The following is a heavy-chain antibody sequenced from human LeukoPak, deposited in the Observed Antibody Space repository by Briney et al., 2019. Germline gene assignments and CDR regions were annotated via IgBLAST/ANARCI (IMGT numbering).Heavy chain of an antibody. CDR1: GYTFTSYA. V-gene: IGHV1-3*01. CDR3: ARGEDSSSWNYYYYYGMDV. D-gene: IGHD6-13*01. CDR2: INAGNGNT. J-gene: IGHJ6*02. Sequence: GASVKVSCKASGYTFTSYAMHWVRQAPGQRLEWMGWINAGNGNTKYSQKFQGRVTITRDTSASTAYMELSSLRSEDTAVYYCARGEDSSSWNYYYYYGMDVWGQGTTVTVSS.